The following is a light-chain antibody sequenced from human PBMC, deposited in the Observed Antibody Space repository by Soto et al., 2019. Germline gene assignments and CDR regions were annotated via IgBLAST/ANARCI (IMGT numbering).Light chain of an antibody. CDR1: PSVTNF. Sequence: EIVLTQSPATLSLSPGERATLSCRASPSVTNFLAWYQQKPGQAPRLLIYGAFNRATGLPARFSGSGSGTYFTLTSSSLEHEDSAIYYCQQRNIWPPFTFGQGTRLEIK. J-gene: IGKJ5*01. V-gene: IGKV3-11*01. CDR3: QQRNIWPPFT. CDR2: GAF.